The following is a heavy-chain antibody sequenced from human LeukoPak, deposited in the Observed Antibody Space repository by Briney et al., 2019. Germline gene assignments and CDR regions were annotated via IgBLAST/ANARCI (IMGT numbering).Heavy chain of an antibody. D-gene: IGHD3-22*01. CDR1: GLTFIIYW. Sequence: GGSLRLSCAPSGLTFIIYWMRWVRQAPGKGREWVANIKQEESEKYYVHSVKGRLTISRDNAKNSLYLQMNSLRAEDTAVYYCARDLYRIVVVPHYFDYCGQGTLVIVSS. V-gene: IGHV3-7*01. CDR2: IKQEESEK. CDR3: ARDLYRIVVVPHYFDY. J-gene: IGHJ4*02.